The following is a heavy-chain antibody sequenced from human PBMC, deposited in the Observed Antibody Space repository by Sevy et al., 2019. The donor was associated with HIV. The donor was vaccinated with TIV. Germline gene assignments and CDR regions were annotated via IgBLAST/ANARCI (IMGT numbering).Heavy chain of an antibody. CDR3: ARESIGAAGIGYYFDS. J-gene: IGHJ4*02. V-gene: IGHV3-33*01. Sequence: GGSLRLSCAAFGFAYSGYGMHWVRQAPGKGLEWVAVIWYDGSNKDYADSVKGRFTISRDNSKTTLYLQMNSLRAEDTAVYYCARESIGAAGIGYYFDSWGQGTLVTVSS. CDR1: GFAYSGYG. CDR2: IWYDGSNK. D-gene: IGHD6-13*01.